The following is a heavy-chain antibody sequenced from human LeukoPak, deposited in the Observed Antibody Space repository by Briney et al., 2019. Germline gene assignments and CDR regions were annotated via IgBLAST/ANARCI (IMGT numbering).Heavy chain of an antibody. D-gene: IGHD3-10*01. V-gene: IGHV3-23*01. CDR1: RFPFSNYA. J-gene: IGHJ6*02. CDR2: ISGGAAIT. CDR3: AKEGPVQREWFGELFSYGMDV. Sequence: GGSLTLSCAASRFPFSNYAMSWVRQAPGGGLEWVSAISGGAAITYYADSLKGRFTLSRDNSKKPLHLQMTRLRAEGTAVYYCAKEGPVQREWFGELFSYGMDVWGQGAPVTVSS.